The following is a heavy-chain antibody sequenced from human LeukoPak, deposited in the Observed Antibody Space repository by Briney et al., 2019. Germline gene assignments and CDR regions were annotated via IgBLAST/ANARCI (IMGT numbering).Heavy chain of an antibody. CDR1: GFTFSSYA. CDR3: AKNGGSVLVDYYYYMDV. D-gene: IGHD1-26*01. CDR2: ISGSGGST. Sequence: GGSLRLSCAASGFTFSSYAMSWVRQAPGKGLEWVSAISGSGGSTYYADSVKGRFTISRDNSKNTLYLQMNSLRAEDTAVYYCAKNGGSVLVDYYYYMDVWGKGTTVTVSS. J-gene: IGHJ6*03. V-gene: IGHV3-23*01.